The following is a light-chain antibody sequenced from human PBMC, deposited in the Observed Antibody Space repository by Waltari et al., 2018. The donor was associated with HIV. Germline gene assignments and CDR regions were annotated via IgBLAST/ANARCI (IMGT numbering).Light chain of an antibody. CDR2: DAS. J-gene: IGKJ5*01. CDR3: QQRRSWPIT. CDR1: QSLINY. Sequence: EIVLTQSPATLSLFPGERATLSCRASQSLINYLAWCQQKPGQAPRLLIYDASNRATGIPARFSGSGSGTDFTLTISSLEPEDFAVYYCQQRRSWPITFGQGTRLEIK. V-gene: IGKV3-11*01.